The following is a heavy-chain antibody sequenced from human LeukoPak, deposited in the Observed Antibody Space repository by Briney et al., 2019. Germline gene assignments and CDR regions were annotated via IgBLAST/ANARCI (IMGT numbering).Heavy chain of an antibody. D-gene: IGHD6-13*01. CDR1: GGTFSSYA. J-gene: IGHJ4*02. Sequence: ASVKVSCKASGGTFSSYAISWVRQAPGQGLEWMGWISVYNGNTNYAQKFQGRVTMTIDTSTSTAYMELRSLRSDDTAVYYCARSYSSSWYHLDYWGQGTLVTVSS. CDR2: ISVYNGNT. CDR3: ARSYSSSWYHLDY. V-gene: IGHV1-18*01.